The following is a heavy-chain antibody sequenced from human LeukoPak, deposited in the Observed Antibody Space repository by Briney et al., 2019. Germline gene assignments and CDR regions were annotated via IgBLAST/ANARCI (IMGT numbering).Heavy chain of an antibody. CDR3: ARDTGWYFDL. Sequence: GGSLRLSCAASGFTFSGYWMHWVRQPPGTGLVWVSRITGDGSSTTYADSVKGRFTISRDNAKNTLSLQMISLRAEDTAVYYCARDTGWYFDLWGRGTLVTVSS. CDR2: ITGDGSST. CDR1: GFTFSGYW. V-gene: IGHV3-74*01. D-gene: IGHD4-17*01. J-gene: IGHJ2*01.